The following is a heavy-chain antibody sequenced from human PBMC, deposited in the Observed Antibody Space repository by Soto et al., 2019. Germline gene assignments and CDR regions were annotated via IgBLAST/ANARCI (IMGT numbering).Heavy chain of an antibody. CDR2: IYHSGST. J-gene: IGHJ6*02. CDR3: ARAMRDAYNFYFRGMDV. V-gene: IGHV4-38-2*01. Sequence: SETLSLTRAVSGSPINTDYWAWIRQPPGKGLEWIGSIYHSGSTDSNPSLESRVSISIDKSKNQFSLNLSSVTAADTAVYYCARAMRDAYNFYFRGMDVWGQGTTVTVSS. CDR1: GSPINTDY. D-gene: IGHD1-1*01.